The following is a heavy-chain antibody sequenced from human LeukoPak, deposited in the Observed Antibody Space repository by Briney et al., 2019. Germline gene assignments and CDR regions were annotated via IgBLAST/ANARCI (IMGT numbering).Heavy chain of an antibody. CDR2: INPNSGGT. V-gene: IGHV1-2*02. CDR3: AGGEGYSYGEFDY. D-gene: IGHD5-18*01. J-gene: IGHJ4*02. Sequence: GASVKVSCKASGYTFTGYYMHWVRQAPGQGLEWMGWINPNSGGTNYAQKFQGRVTMTRDTSISTAYMELSRLRSDDTAVYYCAGGEGYSYGEFDYWGQGTLVTVSS. CDR1: GYTFTGYY.